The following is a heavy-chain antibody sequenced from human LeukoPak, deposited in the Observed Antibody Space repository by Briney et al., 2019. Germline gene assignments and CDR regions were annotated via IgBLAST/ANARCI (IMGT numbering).Heavy chain of an antibody. CDR3: AFGRELPSHLDY. CDR1: GGSFSGYY. CDR2: ISGSGGST. J-gene: IGHJ4*02. V-gene: IGHV3-23*01. D-gene: IGHD1-26*01. Sequence: PSETLSLTCAVYGGSFSGYYWSWVRQAPGKGLEWVSAISGSGGSTYYADSVKGRFTISRDNSKNTLYLQMNSLRAEDTAVYYCAFGRELPSHLDYWGQGTLVTVSS.